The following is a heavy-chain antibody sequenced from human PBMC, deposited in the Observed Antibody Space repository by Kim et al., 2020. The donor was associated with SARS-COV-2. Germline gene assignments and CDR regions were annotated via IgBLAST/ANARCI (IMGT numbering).Heavy chain of an antibody. Sequence: SVKVSCKASGGTFSSYAISWVRQAPGQGLEWMGGIIPIFGTANYAQKFQGRVTITADESTSTAYMELSSLRSEDTAVYYCARIDYYGSGRGWYYFDYWGQGTLVTVSS. D-gene: IGHD3-10*01. V-gene: IGHV1-69*13. CDR2: IIPIFGTA. CDR1: GGTFSSYA. CDR3: ARIDYYGSGRGWYYFDY. J-gene: IGHJ4*02.